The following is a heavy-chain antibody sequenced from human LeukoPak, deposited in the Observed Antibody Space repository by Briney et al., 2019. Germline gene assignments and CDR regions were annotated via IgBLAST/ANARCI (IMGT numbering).Heavy chain of an antibody. J-gene: IGHJ4*02. CDR3: ARAYRGLYGGDGYSFFDY. CDR2: ISSSSSYI. CDR1: GFTFSSYS. Sequence: KSGGSLRLSCAASGFTFSSYSMNWVRQAPGKGLEWVSSISSSSSYIYYADSVKGRFTISRDNAKNSLYLQVNSLRAEDTAVYYCARAYRGLYGGDGYSFFDYWGQGTLVTVSS. V-gene: IGHV3-21*01. D-gene: IGHD5-24*01.